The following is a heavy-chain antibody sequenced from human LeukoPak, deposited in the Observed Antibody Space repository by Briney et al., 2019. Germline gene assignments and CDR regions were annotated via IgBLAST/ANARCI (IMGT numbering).Heavy chain of an antibody. J-gene: IGHJ6*02. D-gene: IGHD5-18*01. CDR2: IYYSGST. Sequence: SETLSLTCIVSGGSISSYYWSWIRQPPGKGLEWIGYIYYSGSTNYNPSLKSRVTISVDTSKNQFSLKLSSVTAADTAVYYCARGPQLWPPFYYYYGMDVWGQGTTVTVSS. CDR3: ARGPQLWPPFYYYYGMDV. V-gene: IGHV4-59*01. CDR1: GGSISSYY.